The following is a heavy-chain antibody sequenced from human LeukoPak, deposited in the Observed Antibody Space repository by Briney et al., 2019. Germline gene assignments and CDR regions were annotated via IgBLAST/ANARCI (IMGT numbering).Heavy chain of an antibody. CDR2: IHSSGST. Sequence: SETLSLTCTVSGGSISNYQWTWLRQPAGKGLEWIGQIHSSGSTNYNPPLKSRVTMSIDTPERQASLTIRSVTAADTALYYCARRDISTGWSFDSWGQGTLVTVSS. CDR1: GGSISNYQ. J-gene: IGHJ4*02. V-gene: IGHV4-4*07. CDR3: ARRDISTGWSFDS. D-gene: IGHD6-19*01.